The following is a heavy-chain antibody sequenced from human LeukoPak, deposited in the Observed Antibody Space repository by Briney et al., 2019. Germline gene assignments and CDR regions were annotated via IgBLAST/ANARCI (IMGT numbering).Heavy chain of an antibody. CDR2: INHSGST. V-gene: IGHV4-34*01. D-gene: IGHD3-16*02. J-gene: IGHJ4*02. Sequence: SETLSLTCAVYGGSFSGYYWSWIRQPPGKGLEWIGEINHSGSTNYNPSLKSRVTISVDTSKNQFSLKLSSVTAADTAVYYCASSGYYDYVWGSYRYTPRDLDYWGQGTLVTVSS. CDR1: GGSFSGYY. CDR3: ASSGYYDYVWGSYRYTPRDLDY.